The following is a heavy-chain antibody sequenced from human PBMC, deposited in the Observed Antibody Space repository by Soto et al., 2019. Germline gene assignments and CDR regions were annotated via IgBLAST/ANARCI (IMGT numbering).Heavy chain of an antibody. CDR1: GDSVSSNSAA. D-gene: IGHD6-13*01. J-gene: IGHJ6*02. Sequence: SQTLSLTCAISGDSVSSNSAAWNWIRQSPSRGLEWLGRTYYRSKWYNDYAVSVKSRITINPDTSKNQFSLQLNSVTPEDTAVYYCARDGPCIAAAGKYYYYGMDVSGRGSTVTVSS. CDR2: TYYRSKWYN. V-gene: IGHV6-1*01. CDR3: ARDGPCIAAAGKYYYYGMDV.